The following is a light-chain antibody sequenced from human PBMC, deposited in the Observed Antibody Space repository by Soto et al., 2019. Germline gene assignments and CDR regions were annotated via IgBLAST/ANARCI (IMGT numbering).Light chain of an antibody. V-gene: IGKV1-33*01. J-gene: IGKJ4*01. CDR2: DAS. CDR1: QDISKY. CDR3: QHYDNLPLS. Sequence: DIQMTQSPSSLSASVGDRVTITCQASQDISKYLNWYQQKPGKAPKFLIYDASNLETGVPSRFSGSGSGTDFTFTISSLQPEDIATYYCQHYDNLPLSFGGGTKVEIK.